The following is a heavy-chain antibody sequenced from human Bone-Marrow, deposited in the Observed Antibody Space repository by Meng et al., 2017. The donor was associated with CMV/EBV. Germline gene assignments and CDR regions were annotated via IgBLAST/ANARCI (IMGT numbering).Heavy chain of an antibody. CDR2: ISGSGGNT. Sequence: EVQLVESGGGLVQPGGSLRLSCAASGFTVSSNYMSWVRQAPGKGLEWVSGISGSGGNTYYADSVKGRFTISRDNSKNTLYVQMNSLRAQDTAVYYCARDPVGATSPYYFDSWGQGTLVTVSS. J-gene: IGHJ4*02. CDR3: ARDPVGATSPYYFDS. D-gene: IGHD1-26*01. CDR1: GFTVSSNY. V-gene: IGHV3-23*04.